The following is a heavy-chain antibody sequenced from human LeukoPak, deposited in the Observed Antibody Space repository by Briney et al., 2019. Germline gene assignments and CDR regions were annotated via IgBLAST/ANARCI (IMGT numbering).Heavy chain of an antibody. CDR3: ARGGVVLPAAVGYYYGMDV. Sequence: SETLSLTCAVYGGSFSGYYWSWIRQPPGKGLEWIGEINHSGSTNYNPSLKSRVIISVDTSKNQFSLKLRSVTAADTAVYYCARGGVVLPAAVGYYYGMDVWGQGTTVTVSS. D-gene: IGHD2-2*01. V-gene: IGHV4-34*01. CDR1: GGSFSGYY. CDR2: INHSGST. J-gene: IGHJ6*02.